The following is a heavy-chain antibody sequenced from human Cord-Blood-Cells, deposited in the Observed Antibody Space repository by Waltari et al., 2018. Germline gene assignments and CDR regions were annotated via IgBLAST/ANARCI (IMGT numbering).Heavy chain of an antibody. CDR1: GRSFLGYY. J-gene: IGHJ6*02. CDR3: ARGSVVVPAAIRFHYYYGMDV. D-gene: IGHD2-2*02. CDR2: INHSGST. V-gene: IGHV4-34*01. Sequence: QVQLQQWGAGLLNPSETLSFNCAVYGRSFLGYYRSLIRHPPRKGLKWIGEINHSGSTNYNPSLKSRVTISVDTSKNQFSLKLSSVTAADTAVYYCARGSVVVPAAIRFHYYYGMDVWGQGTTVTVSS.